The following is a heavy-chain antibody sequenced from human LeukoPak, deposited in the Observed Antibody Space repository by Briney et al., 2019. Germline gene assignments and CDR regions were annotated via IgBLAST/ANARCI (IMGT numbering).Heavy chain of an antibody. J-gene: IGHJ4*02. CDR1: GYSFIDYY. Sequence: ASVKVSCKTSGYSFIDYYIHWVRQAPGQGLEWMGWINPSSGVTKFSQELQDRVTLTRDTSLSTAYMELNSLTFDDTAIYYCAREDTYGEYRPFDFWGQGAPVTVSS. CDR2: INPSSGVT. V-gene: IGHV1-2*02. D-gene: IGHD5-18*01. CDR3: AREDTYGEYRPFDF.